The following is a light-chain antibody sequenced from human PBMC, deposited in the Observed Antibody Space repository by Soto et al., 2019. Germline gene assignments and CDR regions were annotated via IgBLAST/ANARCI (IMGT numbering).Light chain of an antibody. CDR1: QSVSSNY. Sequence: EIVLTQSPGTLSLSPGERATLSCRASQSVSSNYLAWYQQKPGQAPRPLIYGASSRATGIPDRFSGSGSGTDFTLTIRILEPEDFAVYYCQHYGSSLWTFGQGTKVEIK. J-gene: IGKJ1*01. CDR3: QHYGSSLWT. V-gene: IGKV3-20*01. CDR2: GAS.